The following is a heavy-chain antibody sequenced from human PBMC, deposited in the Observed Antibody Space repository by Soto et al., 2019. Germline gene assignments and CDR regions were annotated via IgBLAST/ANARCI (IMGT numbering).Heavy chain of an antibody. Sequence: ASVKVSCKVSGYTLTELSMHWVRQAPGKGLEWMGGFDPEDGETIYAQKFQGRVTMTEDTSTDTAYMELSSLRSEDTAVYYCATDFWNPNWFDPWGQGILVTVSS. V-gene: IGHV1-24*01. CDR2: FDPEDGET. D-gene: IGHD1-1*01. CDR3: ATDFWNPNWFDP. CDR1: GYTLTELS. J-gene: IGHJ5*02.